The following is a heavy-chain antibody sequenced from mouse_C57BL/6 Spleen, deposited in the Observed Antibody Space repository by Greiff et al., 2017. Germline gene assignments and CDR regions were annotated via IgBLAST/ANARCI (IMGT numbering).Heavy chain of an antibody. D-gene: IGHD2-1*01. V-gene: IGHV1-55*01. Sequence: QVQLQQPGAELVKPGASVKMSCKASGYTFTSYWITWVKQRPGQGLEWIGDIYPGSGSTNYNEKFKSKATLTVDTASSTAYMQLSSLTSEDSAVYYCARGREDYGNYEWYFDVWGTGTTVAVSS. CDR1: GYTFTSYW. J-gene: IGHJ1*03. CDR2: IYPGSGST. CDR3: ARGREDYGNYEWYFDV.